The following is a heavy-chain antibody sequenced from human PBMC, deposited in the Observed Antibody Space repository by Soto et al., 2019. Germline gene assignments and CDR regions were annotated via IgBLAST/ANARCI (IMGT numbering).Heavy chain of an antibody. J-gene: IGHJ4*02. Sequence: QVQLVQSGAEVKKPGASVKVSCKASGYSFTGYGINWLRQAPGQGLEWVGWISAHNGNTKFAQKLQGRVTMTTDTSTSTAYMEMGSLRSDDPAVYYCARADYCSGGSCYPGATDYWGQGTLVTVSS. D-gene: IGHD2-15*01. CDR1: GYSFTGYG. CDR2: ISAHNGNT. V-gene: IGHV1-18*01. CDR3: ARADYCSGGSCYPGATDY.